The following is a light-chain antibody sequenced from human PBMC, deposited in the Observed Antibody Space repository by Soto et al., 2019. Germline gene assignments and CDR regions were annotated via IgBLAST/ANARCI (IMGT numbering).Light chain of an antibody. CDR1: QSIGNH. V-gene: IGKV1-39*01. CDR2: SAS. CDR3: QQSYNSPVT. Sequence: EIQITQSPCYVYASVGGRVTITCRASQSIGNHLNWYQQKTGKAPKFLIYSASSLQSGVPSRFSGSRSGTDFTLTVDSLQPEDCATDYGQQSYNSPVTCGQGTRLEIK. J-gene: IGKJ5*01.